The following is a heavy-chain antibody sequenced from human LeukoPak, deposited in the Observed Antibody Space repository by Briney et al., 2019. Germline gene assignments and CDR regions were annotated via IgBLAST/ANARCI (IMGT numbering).Heavy chain of an antibody. CDR2: ISSSSSYI. J-gene: IGHJ4*02. Sequence: GGSLRLSCAASGFTFSSYSMNWVRQAPGKGLEWVSSISSSSSYIYYADSVKGRFSISRDNAKNSLYLQMNSLRAEDTAVYYCARPPKAGTNYWGQGTLVTVSS. D-gene: IGHD6-13*01. CDR1: GFTFSSYS. CDR3: ARPPKAGTNY. V-gene: IGHV3-21*01.